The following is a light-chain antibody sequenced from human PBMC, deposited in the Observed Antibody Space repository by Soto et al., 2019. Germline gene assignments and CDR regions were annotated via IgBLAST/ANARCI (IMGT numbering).Light chain of an antibody. CDR1: SGSVSTSYY. V-gene: IGLV8-61*01. CDR2: STN. J-gene: IGLJ2*01. Sequence: QTVVTQEPSFSVSPGGTVTLTCGLSSGSVSTSYYPSWYQQTPGQAPRTLIYSTNTRSSGVPDRFSGSILGNKAARTITGAQADDESDYYCVLYMGSVVFGGGTQLTVL. CDR3: VLYMGSVV.